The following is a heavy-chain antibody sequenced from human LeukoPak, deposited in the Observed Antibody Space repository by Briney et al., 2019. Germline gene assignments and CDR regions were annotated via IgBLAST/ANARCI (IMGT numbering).Heavy chain of an antibody. CDR1: GFTFSNYA. CDR3: VIWGDYDVLTGYYVPDY. Sequence: QPGASLRLSCVASGFTFSNYAMSWVRQAPGKGLEWVSAITGSGTNRYYADSLKGRFTTSRDNSKNTAFLQMNSLRHEDTAIYYCVIWGDYDVLTGYYVPDYWGQGTLVTVAS. J-gene: IGHJ4*02. V-gene: IGHV3-23*01. D-gene: IGHD3-9*01. CDR2: ITGSGTNR.